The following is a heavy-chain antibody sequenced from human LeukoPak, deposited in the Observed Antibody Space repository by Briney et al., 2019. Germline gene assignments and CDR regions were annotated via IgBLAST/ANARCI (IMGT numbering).Heavy chain of an antibody. CDR3: ARDQEYTSSPVGGDAFDI. CDR1: GASISSYY. CDR2: IYYSGSA. V-gene: IGHV4-59*01. D-gene: IGHD6-6*01. J-gene: IGHJ3*02. Sequence: SETLSLTCTVSGASISSYYWSWIRQPPGKRLEWIGYIYYSGSANYDPSLKSRVTISVDTSKNQFSLKLSSVTAADTAVYYCARDQEYTSSPVGGDAFDIWGQGTMVTVSS.